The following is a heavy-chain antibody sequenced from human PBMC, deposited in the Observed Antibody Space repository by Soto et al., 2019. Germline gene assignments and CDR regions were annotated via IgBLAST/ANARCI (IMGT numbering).Heavy chain of an antibody. V-gene: IGHV3-23*01. Sequence: EVQLLEAGGGLVQPGGSLRLSCAASGFSFRDYGMSWVRQAPGKGLEWLSAIIGIGDKAYYADSVRGQFTISRDNSKNTLYLQLNDLGAEDTAIYYCAKDYDYGDSLPFDYWGQGTLVTVSS. CDR3: AKDYDYGDSLPFDY. CDR1: GFSFRDYG. CDR2: IIGIGDKA. J-gene: IGHJ4*02. D-gene: IGHD4-17*01.